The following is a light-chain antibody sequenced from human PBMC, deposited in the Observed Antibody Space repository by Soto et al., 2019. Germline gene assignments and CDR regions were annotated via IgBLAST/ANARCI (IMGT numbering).Light chain of an antibody. CDR1: SSDVGFYKY. J-gene: IGLJ2*01. V-gene: IGLV2-8*01. Sequence: QSVLTQPPSASGSPGQSVTISCTGTSSDVGFYKYVSWYQQHPGKAPKLMIYEVNKRPSGVPDRFSGSKSGNTASLTVSGLQAEDEADYYCYSYAGNNNVIFGGGTKLTVL. CDR2: EVN. CDR3: YSYAGNNNVI.